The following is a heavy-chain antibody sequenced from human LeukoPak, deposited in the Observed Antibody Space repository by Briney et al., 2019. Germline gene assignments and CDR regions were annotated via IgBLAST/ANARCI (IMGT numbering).Heavy chain of an antibody. CDR1: GYSFNNYR. CDR3: VRLGRHR. Sequence: GESLKISCKGSGYSFNNYRISWVRQMPGKGREWMGTIDPTDSYTKNSPSFQGHVTISLDKSISTAYLQWSGLRASDTDMYYCVRLGRHRRGQGALVTVSS. V-gene: IGHV5-10-1*01. CDR2: IDPTDSYT. D-gene: IGHD7-27*01. J-gene: IGHJ4*02.